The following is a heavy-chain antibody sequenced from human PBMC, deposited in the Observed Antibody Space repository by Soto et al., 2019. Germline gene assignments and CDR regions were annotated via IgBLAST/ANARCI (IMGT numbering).Heavy chain of an antibody. D-gene: IGHD3-10*01. Sequence: PGGSLRLSCAASGFTFSSYDMHWVRQATGKGLEWVSAIGTAGDTYYPGSVKGRFTISRENAKNSLYLQMNSLRAGDTAVYYCARERAYYYGSGPDYYYGMDVWGQGTTVTAP. V-gene: IGHV3-13*04. CDR2: IGTAGDT. CDR3: ARERAYYYGSGPDYYYGMDV. J-gene: IGHJ6*02. CDR1: GFTFSSYD.